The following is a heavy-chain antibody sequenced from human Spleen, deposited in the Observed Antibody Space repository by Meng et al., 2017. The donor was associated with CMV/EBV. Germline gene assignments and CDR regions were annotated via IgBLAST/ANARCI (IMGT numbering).Heavy chain of an antibody. V-gene: IGHV5-51*01. J-gene: IGHJ4*02. CDR1: GYSFTSYW. CDR3: ARGDIAAAGCFDY. Sequence: CKGSGYSFTSYWIGWVRQMPGKGLEWMGIIYPGDSDTRYSPSFQGQVTISADKSISTAYLQWSSLKASDTAMYYCARGDIAAAGCFDYWGQGTLVTVSS. D-gene: IGHD6-13*01. CDR2: IYPGDSDT.